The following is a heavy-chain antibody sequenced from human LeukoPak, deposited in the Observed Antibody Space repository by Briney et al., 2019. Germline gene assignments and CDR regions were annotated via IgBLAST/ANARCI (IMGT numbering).Heavy chain of an antibody. V-gene: IGHV1-18*01. D-gene: IGHD3-22*01. CDR2: ISAYNGNT. Sequence: ASVKVSCKASGYTFSSYAMNWVRQAPGQGLEWMGWISAYNGNTNYAQKLQGRVTMTTDTSTSTAYMELRSLRSDDTAVYYCARDPRTYYYDSSGLNWFDPWGQGTLVTVSS. CDR1: GYTFSSYA. CDR3: ARDPRTYYYDSSGLNWFDP. J-gene: IGHJ5*02.